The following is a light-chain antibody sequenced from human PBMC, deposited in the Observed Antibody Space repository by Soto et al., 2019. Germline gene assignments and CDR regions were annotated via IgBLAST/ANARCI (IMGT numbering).Light chain of an antibody. CDR2: DVS. V-gene: IGLV2-14*01. Sequence: QSVLTQPASVSGSPGQSITISCTGTSRDVGGYNYVSWYQQHPGKAPKLMIYDVSNRPSGVSNRFSGSKSGTSASLAISGLQSEDEADYYCAAWDDSLNGYVFGTGTKVTVL. CDR3: AAWDDSLNGYV. CDR1: SRDVGGYNY. J-gene: IGLJ1*01.